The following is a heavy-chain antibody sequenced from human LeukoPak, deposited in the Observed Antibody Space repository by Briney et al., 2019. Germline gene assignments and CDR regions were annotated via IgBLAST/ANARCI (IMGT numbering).Heavy chain of an antibody. CDR3: ARRSVRGVIRY. J-gene: IGHJ4*02. CDR2: INHSGST. D-gene: IGHD3-10*01. Sequence: PSETLSLTCAVYGGSFSGYYWSWIRQPPGKGLEWIGEINHSGSTYYNPSLKSRVTISVDTSKNQFSLKLSSVTAADTAVYYCARRSVRGVIRYWGQGTLVTVSS. CDR1: GGSFSGYY. V-gene: IGHV4-34*01.